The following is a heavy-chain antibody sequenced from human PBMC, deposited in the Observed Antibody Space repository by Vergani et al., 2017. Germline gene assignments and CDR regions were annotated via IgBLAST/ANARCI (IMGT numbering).Heavy chain of an antibody. CDR3: AKDSRLELDYGMDV. J-gene: IGHJ6*02. D-gene: IGHD5-24*01. CDR1: GFIFSSYG. V-gene: IGHV3-30*18. CDR2: ISYDGSNK. Sequence: VQLVESGGGLVQPGGSLRLSCAASGFIFSSYGMHWVRQAPGKGLEWVAVISYDGSNKYYADSVKGRFTISRDNSKNTLYLQMNSLRAEDTAVYYCAKDSRLELDYGMDVWGQGTTVTVSS.